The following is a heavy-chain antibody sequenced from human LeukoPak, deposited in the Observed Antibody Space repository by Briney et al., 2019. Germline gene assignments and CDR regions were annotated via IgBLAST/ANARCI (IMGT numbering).Heavy chain of an antibody. Sequence: GGSLRLSCAASGFTFSNYTMHWVRQAPGKGLEYISAISNNGGSTYYANSVKGRFSISRDNSKNTLYLQMRSLRAEDMALYYCARGISMMLVPTSFDYWGQGTLVAVSS. V-gene: IGHV3-64*01. J-gene: IGHJ4*02. CDR3: ARGISMMLVPTSFDY. CDR1: GFTFSNYT. CDR2: ISNNGGST. D-gene: IGHD3-22*01.